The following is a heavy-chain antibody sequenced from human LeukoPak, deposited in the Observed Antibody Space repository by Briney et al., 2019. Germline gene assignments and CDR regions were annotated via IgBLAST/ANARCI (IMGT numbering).Heavy chain of an antibody. CDR3: AKDQHVVVTAIFDY. J-gene: IGHJ4*02. D-gene: IGHD2-21*02. CDR1: GFTFSSYA. CDR2: ISGSGGST. Sequence: GGSLRLSCAASGFTFSSYAMSWVRQAPGKGLGWVSAISGSGGSTYYADSVKGRFTISRDNSKNTLYLQMNSLRAEDTAVHYCAKDQHVVVTAIFDYWGQGTLVTVSS. V-gene: IGHV3-23*01.